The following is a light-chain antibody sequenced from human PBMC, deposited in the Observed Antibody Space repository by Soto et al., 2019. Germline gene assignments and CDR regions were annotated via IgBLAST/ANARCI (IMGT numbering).Light chain of an antibody. V-gene: IGKV3-11*01. Sequence: VLTQSPATLSLSPGERATLSCGAGENVRTFVYWYQQKPGQAPSLLIYGASNRATDIPARFSGSGSGTDFTLTISNLEPEDFAVYYCQQHSPWPPWTFGQGTKVDIK. CDR1: ENVRTF. CDR3: QQHSPWPPWT. CDR2: GAS. J-gene: IGKJ1*01.